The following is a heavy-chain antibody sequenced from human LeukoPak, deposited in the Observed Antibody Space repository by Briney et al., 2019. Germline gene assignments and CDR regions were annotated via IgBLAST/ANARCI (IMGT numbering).Heavy chain of an antibody. V-gene: IGHV4-59*01. D-gene: IGHD3-3*01. Sequence: SETLSLTXTVSGGSISSYYWSWLRQPPGKGLEWIGYIYYSGSTNYNPSLKSRVTISVDTSKDQFSLKLSSVTAADTAVYYCARGRPYYDFWSGCSKIDAFDIWGQGTMVTVSS. J-gene: IGHJ3*02. CDR3: ARGRPYYDFWSGCSKIDAFDI. CDR1: GGSISSYY. CDR2: IYYSGST.